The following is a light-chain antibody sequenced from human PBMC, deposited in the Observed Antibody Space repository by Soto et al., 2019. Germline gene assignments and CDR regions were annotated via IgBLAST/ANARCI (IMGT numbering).Light chain of an antibody. CDR2: DVS. J-gene: IGLJ1*01. CDR1: SSDVGGYNY. CDR3: SSYTTSRTSV. Sequence: QSLLTQPASVSGSPGQSITISCTGTSSDVGGYNYVSWYQQHPGKAPKLMIYDVSNRPSGVSNRFSGSKSGNTASLTISGLQAEDEADYYCSSYTTSRTSVFGTGTKVTAL. V-gene: IGLV2-14*01.